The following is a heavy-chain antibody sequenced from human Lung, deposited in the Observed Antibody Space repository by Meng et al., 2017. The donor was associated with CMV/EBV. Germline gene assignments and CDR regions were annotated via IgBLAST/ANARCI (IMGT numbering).Heavy chain of an antibody. J-gene: IGHJ6*02. CDR1: GYTFTGYY. Sequence: SXXVSXKASGYTFTGYYMHWVRQAPGQGLEWMGWINPNSGGTNYAQKFQGRVTMTRDTSISTAYMELSRLRSDDTAVYYCARDRVPAAFRDYGMAVWGQW. CDR3: ARDRVPAAFRDYGMAV. CDR2: INPNSGGT. D-gene: IGHD2-2*01. V-gene: IGHV1-2*02.